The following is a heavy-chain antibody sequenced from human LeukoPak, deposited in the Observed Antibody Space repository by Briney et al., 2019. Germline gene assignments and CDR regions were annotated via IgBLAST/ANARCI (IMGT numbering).Heavy chain of an antibody. CDR2: INHSGST. D-gene: IGHD3-3*01. Sequence: PSETLSLTCAVYGGSFSGYYWSWVRQPPGKGLEWIGEINHSGSTNYNPSLKSRVTISVDTSKNQFSLKLSSVTAADTAVYYCARAEQLRFLEWLSNPYYFDYWGQGTLVTVSS. CDR1: GGSFSGYY. J-gene: IGHJ4*02. V-gene: IGHV4-34*01. CDR3: ARAEQLRFLEWLSNPYYFDY.